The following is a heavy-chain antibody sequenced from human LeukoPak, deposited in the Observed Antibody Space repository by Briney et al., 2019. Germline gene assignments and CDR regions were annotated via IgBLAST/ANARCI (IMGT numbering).Heavy chain of an antibody. CDR1: GYTFTSYD. CDR3: ARDQEAFDY. CDR2: MNPNSGNT. Sequence: ASVKVSCKASGYTFTSYDINWVRQATGQGLEWMGWMNPNSGNTGYAQKFQGRVAVTRDTSTSTVHMELSGLRSEDTAVYYCARDQEAFDYWGQGTLVTVSS. J-gene: IGHJ4*02. V-gene: IGHV1-8*01.